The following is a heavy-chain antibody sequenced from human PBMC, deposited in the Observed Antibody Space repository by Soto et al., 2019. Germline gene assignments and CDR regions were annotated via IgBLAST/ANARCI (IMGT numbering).Heavy chain of an antibody. CDR1: GFTFSSYA. CDR3: AKDRAQYSSPNWFDP. D-gene: IGHD6-13*01. J-gene: IGHJ5*02. CDR2: ISGSGGST. Sequence: LRLSCAASGFTFSSYAMSWVRQAPGKGLEWVSAISGSGGSTYYADSVKGRFTISRDNSKNTLYLQMNSLRAEDTAVYYCAKDRAQYSSPNWFDPWGQGTLVTVSS. V-gene: IGHV3-23*01.